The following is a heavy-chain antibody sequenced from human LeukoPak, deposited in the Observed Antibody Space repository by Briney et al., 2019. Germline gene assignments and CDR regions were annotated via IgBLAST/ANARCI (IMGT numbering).Heavy chain of an antibody. Sequence: ASVKVSCKASGYTFTSYYMHWVRQAPGEGLEWMGWVNPNSGGTKYAQKFQGRVTMTRDTSINTAYMEVRRLTSDDTAVYYCARERGTLAVAGDAFDIWGQGTMVTVSS. CDR1: GYTFTSYY. D-gene: IGHD6-19*01. J-gene: IGHJ3*02. CDR2: VNPNSGGT. CDR3: ARERGTLAVAGDAFDI. V-gene: IGHV1-2*02.